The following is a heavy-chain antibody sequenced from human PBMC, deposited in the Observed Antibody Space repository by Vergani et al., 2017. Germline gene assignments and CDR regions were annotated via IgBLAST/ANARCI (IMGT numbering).Heavy chain of an antibody. D-gene: IGHD3-3*01. V-gene: IGHV3-7*01. CDR2: IKQDGSEK. Sequence: EVQLVESGGGLVQPGGSLRLSCAASGFTFSSYWMSWVRQAPGKGLEWVANIKQDGSEKYYVDSVKGRFTISRDNAKNSLYLQMNSLRAEDTAVYYCAGGVMKTEYYDFWSGTEHQYYFDYWGQGTLVTVSS. CDR1: GFTFSSYW. CDR3: AGGVMKTEYYDFWSGTEHQYYFDY. J-gene: IGHJ4*02.